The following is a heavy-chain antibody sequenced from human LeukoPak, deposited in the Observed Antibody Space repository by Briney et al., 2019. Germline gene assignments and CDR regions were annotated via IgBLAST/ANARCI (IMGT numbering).Heavy chain of an antibody. D-gene: IGHD2-2*01. V-gene: IGHV4-59*01. Sequence: SETLSLTCTVSGGSISSYYWNWIRQPPGKGLEWIGYIYYSGSTNYNPSLKSRVTISVDTSKNQFSLKLSSVTAADTAVYYCARGGYGSSPHNWFDPWGQGTLVTVSS. CDR3: ARGGYGSSPHNWFDP. CDR1: GGSISSYY. CDR2: IYYSGST. J-gene: IGHJ5*02.